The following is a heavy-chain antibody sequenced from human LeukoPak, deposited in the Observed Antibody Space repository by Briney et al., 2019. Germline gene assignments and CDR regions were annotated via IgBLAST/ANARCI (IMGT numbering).Heavy chain of an antibody. CDR1: DGSISSGTYY. J-gene: IGHJ5*02. Sequence: SETLSLTCTVSDGSISSGTYYWAWIRQPPGKGLERIGSIYYSGSTYYNPSLKSRVTMSVDTPKNQFSLKLSSVTAADTAVYYCARPSGSSWYAYYFDPWGQGSLVTVSS. V-gene: IGHV4-39*07. CDR2: IYYSGST. D-gene: IGHD6-13*01. CDR3: ARPSGSSWYAYYFDP.